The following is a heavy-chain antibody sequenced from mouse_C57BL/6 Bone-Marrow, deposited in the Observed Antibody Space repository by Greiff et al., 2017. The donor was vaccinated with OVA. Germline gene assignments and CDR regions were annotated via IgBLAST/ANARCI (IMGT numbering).Heavy chain of an antibody. CDR3: ARLGYGSIYWYFDV. V-gene: IGHV1-26*01. CDR2: INPNNGGT. CDR1: GYTFTDYY. Sequence: VQLQQSGPELVKPGASVKISCKASGYTFTDYYMNWVKQSHGKSLEWIGDINPNNGGTSYNQKFTGKAPLTVDKSSSTAYLALRSLTSADSAVYYCARLGYGSIYWYFDVWGTGTTVTVSS. J-gene: IGHJ1*03. D-gene: IGHD1-1*01.